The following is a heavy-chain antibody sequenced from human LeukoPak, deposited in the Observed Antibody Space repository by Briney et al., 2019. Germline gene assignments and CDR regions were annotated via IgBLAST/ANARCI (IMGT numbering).Heavy chain of an antibody. D-gene: IGHD2-2*01. CDR1: GGSINSYY. Sequence: SETLSLTCTVSGGSINSYYWSWIRQSAGKGLEWIGRIYTSGSTPDYSPSLKSRVTMSIDTSRNQFSLQLSSVTAADTAVYYCATSPPVVPAAITAFDIWGQGTMVTVSS. CDR2: IYTSGSTP. J-gene: IGHJ3*02. V-gene: IGHV4-4*07. CDR3: ATSPPVVPAAITAFDI.